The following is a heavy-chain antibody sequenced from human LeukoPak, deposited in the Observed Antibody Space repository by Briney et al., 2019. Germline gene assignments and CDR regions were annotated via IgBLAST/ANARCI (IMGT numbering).Heavy chain of an antibody. J-gene: IGHJ4*02. CDR1: AFTFSSYD. CDR2: ISGSGDST. Sequence: GGSLRLSCAASAFTFSSYDMSWVRQAPGKGLEWVSAISGSGDSTFYADSVRGRFTISRDNSKNTLYLQMNSLRAEDTAVYYCARGGWSSSWIDYFDYWGQGTLVTVSS. V-gene: IGHV3-23*01. D-gene: IGHD6-6*01. CDR3: ARGGWSSSWIDYFDY.